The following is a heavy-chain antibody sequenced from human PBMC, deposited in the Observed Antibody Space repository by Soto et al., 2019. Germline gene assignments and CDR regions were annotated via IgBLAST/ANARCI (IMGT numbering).Heavy chain of an antibody. J-gene: IGHJ4*02. V-gene: IGHV1-69*12. CDR1: GGTFSSYA. Sequence: QVQLVQSGAEVRQPASSVKVSCKTSGGTFSSYAISWVRQAPGQGLEWMGGIVPIVDTSTYAQKFQGRVTITADESTSTADRDLSSLRSDDTAIYYCVRVVAIPGYPDNWGQGTLVTVSS. CDR2: IVPIVDTS. CDR3: VRVVAIPGYPDN. D-gene: IGHD5-12*01.